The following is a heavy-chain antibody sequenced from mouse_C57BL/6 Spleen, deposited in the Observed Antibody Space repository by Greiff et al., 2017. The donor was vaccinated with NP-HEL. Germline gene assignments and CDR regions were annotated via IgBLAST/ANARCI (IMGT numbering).Heavy chain of an antibody. V-gene: IGHV1-22*01. D-gene: IGHD1-1*01. J-gene: IGHJ2*01. Sequence: VQLKQSGPELVKPGASVKMSCKASGYTFTDYNMHWVKQSHGKSLEWIGYINPNNGGTSYNQKFKGKATLTVNKSSSTAYMELRSLTSEDSAVYYCARWGKVYGSSGYFDYWGQGTTLTVSS. CDR2: INPNNGGT. CDR3: ARWGKVYGSSGYFDY. CDR1: GYTFTDYN.